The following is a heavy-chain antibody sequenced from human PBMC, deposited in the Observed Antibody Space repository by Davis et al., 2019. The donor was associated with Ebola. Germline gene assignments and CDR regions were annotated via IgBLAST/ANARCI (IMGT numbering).Heavy chain of an antibody. D-gene: IGHD6-19*01. CDR3: ARQGIAVAGTAFIDY. J-gene: IGHJ4*02. CDR2: IKQDGSEK. Sequence: GESLKISCVASGFTFSSYWMSWVRQAPGKGLEWVANIKQDGSEKYYVEFVKGRFTISRDNAKNTLYLQMNSLRAEDTAVYYCARQGIAVAGTAFIDYWGQGTLVTVSS. CDR1: GFTFSSYW. V-gene: IGHV3-7*01.